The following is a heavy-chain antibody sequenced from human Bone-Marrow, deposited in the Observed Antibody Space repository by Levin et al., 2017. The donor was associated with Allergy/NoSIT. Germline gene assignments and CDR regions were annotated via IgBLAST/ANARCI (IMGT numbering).Heavy chain of an antibody. Sequence: PGESLKISCAASEFAFSNFWMSWVRQAPGKGLEWVGRIKSKTDGGTTDYAAPVKGRFTISRDDSKNTLYLQMNSLKTEDTAVYYCTTDELHWGQGTLVTVSS. CDR1: EFAFSNFW. CDR2: IKSKTDGGTT. CDR3: TTDELH. D-gene: IGHD2-21*01. J-gene: IGHJ4*02. V-gene: IGHV3-15*01.